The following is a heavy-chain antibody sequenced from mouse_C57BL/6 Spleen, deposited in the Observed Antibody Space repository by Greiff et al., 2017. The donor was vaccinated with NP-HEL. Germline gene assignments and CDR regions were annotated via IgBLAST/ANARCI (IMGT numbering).Heavy chain of an antibody. Sequence: EVKLAESGAELVKPGASVKLSCTASGFNIKDYYMHWVKQRTEQGLEWIGRIDPEDGETKYAPKFQGKATITADTSSNTAYLQLSSLTSEDTAVYYCALYYYGSSIYAMDYWGQGTSVTVSS. J-gene: IGHJ4*01. V-gene: IGHV14-2*01. D-gene: IGHD1-1*01. CDR2: IDPEDGET. CDR1: GFNIKDYY. CDR3: ALYYYGSSIYAMDY.